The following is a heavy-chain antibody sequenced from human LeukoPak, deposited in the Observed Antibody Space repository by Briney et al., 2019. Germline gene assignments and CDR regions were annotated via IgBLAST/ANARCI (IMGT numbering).Heavy chain of an antibody. CDR2: IYYAGST. CDR1: GGSISSNTYY. Sequence: SETLSLTCTVSGGSISSNTYYWVWNRQPPGKGLEFIGSIYYAGSTYLNPSLKSRVTILVDAFKNQFSLKLTSVTAADTAVYYCARAWGSSGVYYFDYWGQGSLVTVSS. CDR3: ARAWGSSGVYYFDY. V-gene: IGHV4-39*01. D-gene: IGHD6-19*01. J-gene: IGHJ4*02.